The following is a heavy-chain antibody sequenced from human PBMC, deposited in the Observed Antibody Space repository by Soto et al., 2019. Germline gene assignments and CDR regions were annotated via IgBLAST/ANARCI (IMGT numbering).Heavy chain of an antibody. CDR1: CVSISSYY. J-gene: IGHJ6*03. CDR3: ARGLRIGSYCSSTSCYVHYYYYMDV. Sequence: SETLSLTCTVSCVSISSYYWSWIRQPPGKGLEWIGYIYYSGSTNYNPSLKSRVTISVDTSKNQFSLKLSSVTATDTAVYYCARGLRIGSYCSSTSCYVHYYYYMDVWSKGTTVTVSS. D-gene: IGHD2-2*01. CDR2: IYYSGST. V-gene: IGHV4-59*12.